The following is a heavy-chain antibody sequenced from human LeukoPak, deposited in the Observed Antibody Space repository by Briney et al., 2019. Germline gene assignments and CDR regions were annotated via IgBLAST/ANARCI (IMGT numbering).Heavy chain of an antibody. CDR1: GGSISSGTYY. V-gene: IGHV4-61*02. Sequence: SQTLSLTCTVSGGSISSGTYYWSWIRQPAGKGLEWIGRISTGERTNYNPSVKSRVTISVDTSKNQFSLKLSSVTAADTAVYYCARVGVAAPDYWGQGTLVTVSS. D-gene: IGHD6-6*01. CDR2: ISTGERT. J-gene: IGHJ4*02. CDR3: ARVGVAAPDY.